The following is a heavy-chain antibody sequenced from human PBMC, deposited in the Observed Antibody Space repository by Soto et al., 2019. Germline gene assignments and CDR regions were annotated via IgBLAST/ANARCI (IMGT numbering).Heavy chain of an antibody. Sequence: GGSLRLSCAASGFTVSSNYMSWVRQAPGKGLEWVSVIYSGGSTYYADSVKGRFTISRHNSKNTLYLQMNSLRAEDTAVYYCATSLIYSKYYYYMDVWGKGTTVTVSS. CDR3: ATSLIYSKYYYYMDV. CDR1: GFTVSSNY. D-gene: IGHD4-4*01. J-gene: IGHJ6*03. CDR2: IYSGGST. V-gene: IGHV3-53*04.